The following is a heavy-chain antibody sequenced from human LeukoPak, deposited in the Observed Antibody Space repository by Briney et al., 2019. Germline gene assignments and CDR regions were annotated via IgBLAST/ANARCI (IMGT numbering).Heavy chain of an antibody. J-gene: IGHJ6*02. CDR2: IYDDNT. V-gene: IGHV3-66*02. CDR3: ARVPIYYYYGMDV. Sequence: GVSLRLSCAASGFTVSAYAMAWVRQAPGKGLEWVSTIYDDNTYYADSVKGRFTISRDNSKNTLYLQMNSLRAEDTAVYYCARVPIYYYYGMDVWGQGTTVTVSS. CDR1: GFTVSAYA.